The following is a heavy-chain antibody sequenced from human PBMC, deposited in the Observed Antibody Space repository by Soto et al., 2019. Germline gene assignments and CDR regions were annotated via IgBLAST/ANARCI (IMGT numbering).Heavy chain of an antibody. V-gene: IGHV4-30-2*01. D-gene: IGHD4-17*01. Sequence: QLQLQESGSGLVKPSQTLSLTCAVSGGSISSGGYSCNWIRQPPGKGLEWIGYIYHSGSTYYNPSLKSRVTRPVDRSKNQFSLKLSSVTAADTAVYYCARGVTTVPTFDYWGQGTLVTVSS. CDR3: ARGVTTVPTFDY. J-gene: IGHJ4*02. CDR2: IYHSGST. CDR1: GGSISSGGYS.